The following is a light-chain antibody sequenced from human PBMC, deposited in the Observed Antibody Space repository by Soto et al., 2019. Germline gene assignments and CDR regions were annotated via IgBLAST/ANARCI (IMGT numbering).Light chain of an antibody. CDR2: DVN. V-gene: IGLV2-8*01. J-gene: IGLJ1*01. CDR1: SSDVGGHNY. Sequence: QSALTQPPSASGSPGQSVTISCTGTSSDVGGHNYVSWYQQHPGKAPKLIIYDVNKRPSGVPDRFSGSKSGNTASLTVSGLQAEDEADYYCNSYTGGNPSYVFGTGTKLTVL. CDR3: NSYTGGNPSYV.